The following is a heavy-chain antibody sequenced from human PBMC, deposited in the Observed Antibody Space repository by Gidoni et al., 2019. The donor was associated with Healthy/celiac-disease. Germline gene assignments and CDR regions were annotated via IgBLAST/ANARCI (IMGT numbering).Heavy chain of an antibody. D-gene: IGHD2-15*01. V-gene: IGHV4-61*01. CDR2: IYYSGST. Sequence: QVQLQESGPGLVKPSATLSLTCTVSGGSVSSGSYYWSWIRQPPGKGLEWIGYIYYSGSTNYNPSLKSRVTISVDTSKNQFSLKLSSVTAADTAVYYCATLPTYCSGGSCYSPLGYYYGMDVWGQGTTVTVSS. J-gene: IGHJ6*02. CDR3: ATLPTYCSGGSCYSPLGYYYGMDV. CDR1: GGSVSSGSYY.